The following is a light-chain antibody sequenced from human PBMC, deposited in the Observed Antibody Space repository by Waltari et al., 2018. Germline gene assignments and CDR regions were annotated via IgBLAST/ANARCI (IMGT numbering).Light chain of an antibody. CDR2: DVS. Sequence: QSALTQPASVSGSPGQSLTIPCTGTSSDIGAYNFVSCYQKHPGKAPKVMIYDVSNRPSGVSSRFSGSKSGNTASLTSSGLQAEDEADYYCSSYTTGSTRYVFGSGTKVTVL. CDR1: SSDIGAYNF. J-gene: IGLJ1*01. V-gene: IGLV2-14*03. CDR3: SSYTTGSTRYV.